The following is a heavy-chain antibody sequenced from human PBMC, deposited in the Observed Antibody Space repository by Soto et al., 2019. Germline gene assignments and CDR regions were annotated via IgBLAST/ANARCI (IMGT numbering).Heavy chain of an antibody. CDR3: ARVLGHEEHSYGHRDNTEYYFDY. J-gene: IGHJ4*02. CDR2: ISSSGSTI. V-gene: IGHV3-48*03. CDR1: VFTFRIYT. D-gene: IGHD5-18*01. Sequence: GRSRILSCTASVFTFRIYTMNWVRPSPGKGVEWVSYISSSGSTIYYADSVKGRFTISRDNAKNSLYLQMNSLRAEDTAVYYCARVLGHEEHSYGHRDNTEYYFDYWGQGNLVTVSS.